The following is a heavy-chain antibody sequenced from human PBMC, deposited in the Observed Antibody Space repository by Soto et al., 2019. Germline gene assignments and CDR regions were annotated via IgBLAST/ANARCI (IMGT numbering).Heavy chain of an antibody. CDR1: GRSISSSSYY. CDR3: ARHAAVAGYFDY. J-gene: IGHJ4*02. CDR2: IYYSGST. Sequence: PSETLSLTCTVSGRSISSSSYYWGWIRQPPGKGLEWIGSIYYSGSTYYNPSLKSRVTISVDTSKNQFSLKLSSVTAADTAVYYCARHAAVAGYFDYWGQGTLVTVSS. V-gene: IGHV4-39*01. D-gene: IGHD6-19*01.